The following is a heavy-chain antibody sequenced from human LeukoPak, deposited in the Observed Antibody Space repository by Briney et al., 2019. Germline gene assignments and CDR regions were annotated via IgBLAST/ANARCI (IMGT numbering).Heavy chain of an antibody. Sequence: GGSLRLSCAASGFTFSNYAMSWVRQAPGEGLEWVSAITGSGGDTYHAESVKGRFTVSRDNSKNTLYLQMDSLRAEDTAVYYCAKDLHAVAAAVLGSWGQGTLVTVSS. CDR3: AKDLHAVAAAVLGS. V-gene: IGHV3-23*01. D-gene: IGHD6-13*01. CDR1: GFTFSNYA. J-gene: IGHJ5*02. CDR2: ITGSGGDT.